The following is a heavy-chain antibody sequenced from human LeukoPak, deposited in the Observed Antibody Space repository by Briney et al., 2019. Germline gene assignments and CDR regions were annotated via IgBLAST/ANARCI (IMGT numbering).Heavy chain of an antibody. CDR2: INPNSGGT. CDR3: AKDLVLRYFDWFDYAFDI. CDR1: GYTFTGYY. Sequence: ASVKVSCKASGYTFTGYYMHWVRQAPGQGLEWMGWINPNSGGTNYAQKFQGRVTMTRDTSISTAYMELSRLRCDDTAVYYCAKDLVLRYFDWFDYAFDIWGQGTMVTVSS. D-gene: IGHD3-9*01. J-gene: IGHJ3*02. V-gene: IGHV1-2*02.